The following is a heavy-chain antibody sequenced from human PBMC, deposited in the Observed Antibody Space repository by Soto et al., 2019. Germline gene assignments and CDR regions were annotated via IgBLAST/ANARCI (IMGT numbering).Heavy chain of an antibody. V-gene: IGHV3-11*01. D-gene: IGHD6-19*01. CDR3: ARGLQPWYSSGWMYYYYGMDV. CDR2: ISSSGSTI. CDR1: GFTFSDYY. J-gene: IGHJ6*02. Sequence: GGSLRLSCAASGFTFSDYYMSWIRQAPGEGLEWVSYISSSGSTIYYADSVKGRFTISRDNAKNSLYLQMNSLRAEDTAVYYCARGLQPWYSSGWMYYYYGMDVWGQGTTVTVSS.